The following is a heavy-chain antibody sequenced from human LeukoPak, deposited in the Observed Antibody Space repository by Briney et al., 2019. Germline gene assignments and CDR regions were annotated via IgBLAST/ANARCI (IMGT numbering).Heavy chain of an antibody. CDR2: IYHSGSA. CDR3: ARAYSSSWCDAFDI. Sequence: SETLSLTCTVSDYSISSGYYWGWIRQSPGKGLEWIGTIYHSGSAYYNPSLKSRVTISVDTSKNQFSLRLTSVTAADTAVYYCARAYSSSWCDAFDIWGQGTMVTVSS. J-gene: IGHJ3*02. V-gene: IGHV4-38-2*02. CDR1: DYSISSGYY. D-gene: IGHD6-13*01.